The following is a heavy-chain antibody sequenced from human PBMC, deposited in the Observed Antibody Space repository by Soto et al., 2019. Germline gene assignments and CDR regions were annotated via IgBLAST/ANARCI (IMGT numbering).Heavy chain of an antibody. D-gene: IGHD2-21*02. Sequence: KPSETLSLTCTVSGGSISSSSYYWGWIRQPPGKGLEWIGSIYYSGSTYYNPSLKSRVTISVDTSKNQFSLKLSSVTAADTAVYYCARLGYCGGDCYPYFDYWGQGTLVTVSS. CDR1: GGSISSSSYY. J-gene: IGHJ4*02. CDR3: ARLGYCGGDCYPYFDY. CDR2: IYYSGST. V-gene: IGHV4-39*01.